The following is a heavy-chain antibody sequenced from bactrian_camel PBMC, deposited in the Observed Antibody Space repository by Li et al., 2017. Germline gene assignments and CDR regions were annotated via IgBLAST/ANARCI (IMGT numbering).Heavy chain of an antibody. D-gene: IGHD6*01. V-gene: IGHV3S40*01. CDR3: AEGRGSRGEHCYSLNY. CDR2: YWSWRL. CDR1: AYAYSRNR. Sequence: VQLVESGGGSEQAGGSLRLSCSASAYAYSRNRMGWFRQPPGGYWSWRLIYGDSVKGRFTISRDSAKNTVYLQMNNLQPEDTATYYCAEGRGSRGEHCYSLNYWGQGTQVTVS. J-gene: IGHJ4*01.